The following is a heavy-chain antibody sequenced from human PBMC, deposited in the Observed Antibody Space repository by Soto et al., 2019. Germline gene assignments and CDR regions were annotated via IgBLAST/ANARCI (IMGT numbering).Heavy chain of an antibody. CDR1: GGSISSYY. V-gene: IGHV4-59*01. J-gene: IGHJ2*01. CDR3: ARVHVDYWYFDL. CDR2: IYYSGST. Sequence: QVQLQESGPGLVKPSETLSLTCTVSGGSISSYYWSWIRQPPGKGLEWIGYIYYSGSTNHNPSLNSRATISVDTSKNQFSLNLRSVAAADTAVYYCARVHVDYWYFDLWGRGTLVTVSS.